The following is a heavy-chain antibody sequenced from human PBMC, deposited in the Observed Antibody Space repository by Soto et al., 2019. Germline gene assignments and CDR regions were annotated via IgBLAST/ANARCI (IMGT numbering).Heavy chain of an antibody. V-gene: IGHV3-53*01. J-gene: IGHJ6*02. Sequence: PGGSLRLSCAASGFTVSSNYMSWVRQAPGKGLEWVSVIYSGGSTYYADSVKGRFTISRDNSKNTLYLQMNSLRAEDTAVYYCARERGGWLRLPENFYYYYGMDVWGQGTTVIVSS. CDR1: GFTVSSNY. CDR3: ARERGGWLRLPENFYYYYGMDV. D-gene: IGHD5-12*01. CDR2: IYSGGST.